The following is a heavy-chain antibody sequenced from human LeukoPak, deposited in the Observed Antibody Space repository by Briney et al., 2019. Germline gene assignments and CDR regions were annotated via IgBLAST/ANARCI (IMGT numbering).Heavy chain of an antibody. CDR1: GYTFTSYD. J-gene: IGHJ6*03. CDR2: MNPNSGNT. Sequence: ASVKVSCKASGYTFTSYDINWVRQATGQGLEWMGWMNPNSGNTGYAQKFQGRVTMTRNTSISTAYMELSSLRSEDTAVYYCARRAYYYDSSGYYENYYYYYYMDVWGKGTTVTVSS. D-gene: IGHD3-22*01. CDR3: ARRAYYYDSSGYYENYYYYYYMDV. V-gene: IGHV1-8*01.